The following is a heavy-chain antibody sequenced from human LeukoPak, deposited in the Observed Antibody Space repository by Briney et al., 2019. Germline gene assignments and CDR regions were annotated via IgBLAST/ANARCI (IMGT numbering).Heavy chain of an antibody. J-gene: IGHJ4*02. CDR3: AKGSRGLLTPAYFDY. CDR2: ISYDGSNK. CDR1: GFTFSSYA. Sequence: GGSLRLSCAASGFTFSSYAAHWVRQAPGKGLEWVAVISYDGSNKYYADSVKGRFTISRDNSKNSLYLQMNSLRAEDTALYYCAKGSRGLLTPAYFDYWGQGTLVTVSS. V-gene: IGHV3-30-3*01. D-gene: IGHD1-26*01.